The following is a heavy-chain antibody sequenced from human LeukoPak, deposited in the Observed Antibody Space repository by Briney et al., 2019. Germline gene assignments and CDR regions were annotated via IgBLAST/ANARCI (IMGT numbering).Heavy chain of an antibody. CDR3: AKDHLYCSGGSCYSYYYGMDV. J-gene: IGHJ6*04. Sequence: GGSLRLSCATSGFTFSSYGMHWVRQAPGKGLEWVAVISYDGSNKYYADSVKGRFTISSDNSKNTLYLQMNSLRAEDMAVYYCAKDHLYCSGGSCYSYYYGMDVWGKGTTVTVSS. CDR2: ISYDGSNK. D-gene: IGHD2-15*01. V-gene: IGHV3-30*18. CDR1: GFTFSSYG.